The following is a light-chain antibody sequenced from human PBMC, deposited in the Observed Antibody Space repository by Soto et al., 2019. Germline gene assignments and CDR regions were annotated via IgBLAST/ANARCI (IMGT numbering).Light chain of an antibody. CDR2: TDN. V-gene: IGLV1-44*01. J-gene: IGLJ1*01. Sequence: QSVLTQPPSASGTPGQRVTISCSGGSSNIGINTVNWYQQLPGTAPKVLIYTDNERPSGVPDRFSGSKSGTSASLAINGLRSEDEADYYCAAWDDTLPGYVFGSGTKLTVL. CDR1: SSNIGINT. CDR3: AAWDDTLPGYV.